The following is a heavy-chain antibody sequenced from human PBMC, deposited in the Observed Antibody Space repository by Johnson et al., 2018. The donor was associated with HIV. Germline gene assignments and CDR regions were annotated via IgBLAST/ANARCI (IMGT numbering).Heavy chain of an antibody. D-gene: IGHD6-13*01. V-gene: IGHV3-48*04. J-gene: IGHJ3*02. Sequence: VQLVESGGGLVQRGGSLRLSCAASGFTFRSYWMSWVRQAPGKGLEWVSYSSSSGSTIYYADSVQGRFTISRDNAKNSLYLQMNSLRAEDTAVYYCAKDRDLAAAGTDAFDIWGQGTMVTVSS. CDR1: GFTFRSYW. CDR2: SSSSGSTI. CDR3: AKDRDLAAAGTDAFDI.